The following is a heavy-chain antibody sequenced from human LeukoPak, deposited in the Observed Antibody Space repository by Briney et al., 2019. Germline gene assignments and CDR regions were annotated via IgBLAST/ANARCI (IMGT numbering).Heavy chain of an antibody. Sequence: GGSLRLSCAASGFTFSSYAMSWVRQAPGKGLEWVSSISHSGGSTYYADSVKGRFTISRDNSKNTLYLQMNSLRAEDTAVYYCAKDFLVRGVIIRGIDYWGQGTLVTVSS. CDR3: AKDFLVRGVIIRGIDY. V-gene: IGHV3-23*01. CDR2: ISHSGGST. D-gene: IGHD3-10*01. CDR1: GFTFSSYA. J-gene: IGHJ4*02.